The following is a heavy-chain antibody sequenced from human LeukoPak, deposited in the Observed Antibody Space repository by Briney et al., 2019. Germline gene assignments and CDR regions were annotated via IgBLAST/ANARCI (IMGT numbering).Heavy chain of an antibody. Sequence: ASVKVSCKASGYTFTGYYMHWVRQAPGQGLEWMGWINPKSGGTKYAQKFQGRVTMTRDTSISTAYMELSSLRSDDTAVYYCARAEAIDYWGQGTLVTVSS. CDR2: INPKSGGT. V-gene: IGHV1-2*02. J-gene: IGHJ4*02. CDR3: ARAEAIDY. CDR1: GYTFTGYY.